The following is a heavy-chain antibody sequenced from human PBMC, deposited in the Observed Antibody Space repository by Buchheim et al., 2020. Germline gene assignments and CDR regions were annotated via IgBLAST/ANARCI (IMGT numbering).Heavy chain of an antibody. V-gene: IGHV3-48*02. CDR1: GFTFSSYS. CDR3: AREYSSSSGKAFDY. J-gene: IGHJ4*02. D-gene: IGHD6-6*01. CDR2: ISSSRSTI. Sequence: EVQLVESGGGLVQPGGSLRLSCAASGFTFSSYSMNWVRQAPGEGLEWVSYISSSRSTIYYADSVKGRFTISIDNAKNSLFLQMNSLRDEDTAVYYCAREYSSSSGKAFDYWGQGTL.